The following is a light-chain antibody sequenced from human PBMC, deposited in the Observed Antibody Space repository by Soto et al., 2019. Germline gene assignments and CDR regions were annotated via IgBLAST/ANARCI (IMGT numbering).Light chain of an antibody. CDR1: QSVSIN. CDR2: GAS. V-gene: IGKV3-15*01. Sequence: EIVMTQSPATLSVSPGERATLSCRASQSVSINLAWYQQKPGQAPRLLIYGASTRATGIPASFSGSGYGTELPLTISSLQPEDFAVYYCQQYNNWPPWTFGQGTKVEIK. CDR3: QQYNNWPPWT. J-gene: IGKJ1*01.